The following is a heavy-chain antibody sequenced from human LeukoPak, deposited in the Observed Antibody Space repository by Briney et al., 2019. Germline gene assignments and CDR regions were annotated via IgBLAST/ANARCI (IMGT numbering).Heavy chain of an antibody. CDR3: ASSGAPKYYYYYYYMDV. CDR1: GFTFSSYW. V-gene: IGHV3-7*01. CDR2: IKQDGSEK. J-gene: IGHJ6*03. Sequence: GGSLRLSCAASGFTFSSYWVSWVRQAPGKGLEWVANIKQDGSEKYYVDSVKGRFTISRDNAKNSLYLQMNSLRAEDTAVYYCASSGAPKYYYYYYYMDVWGKGTTVTVSS. D-gene: IGHD7-27*01.